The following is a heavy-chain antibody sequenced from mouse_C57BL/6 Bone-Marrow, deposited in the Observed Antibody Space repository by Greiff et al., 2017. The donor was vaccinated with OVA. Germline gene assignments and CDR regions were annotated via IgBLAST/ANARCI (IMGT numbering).Heavy chain of an antibody. Sequence: VQLQQSGAELAKPGASVKLSCKASGYTFTSYWMHWVKQRPGQGLEWIGYINPSSGYTKYNQKFKDKATLTADKSSSTAYMQLSSLTYEDSAVYYCAIPPYYDYDGGYYVDYWGQGTTLTVSS. CDR2: INPSSGYT. CDR1: GYTFTSYW. D-gene: IGHD2-4*01. V-gene: IGHV1-7*01. J-gene: IGHJ2*01. CDR3: AIPPYYDYDGGYYVDY.